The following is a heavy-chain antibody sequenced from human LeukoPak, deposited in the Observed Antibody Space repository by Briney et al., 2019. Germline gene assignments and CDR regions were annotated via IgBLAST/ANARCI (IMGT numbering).Heavy chain of an antibody. D-gene: IGHD4-17*01. Sequence: SETLSLTCAVSGASISSSGYSWWWVRQPPGKGLEWIGFTHNSGTTNYNPSLKSRVTMSLDTSKNQFSLQLSSVTAADTAFYFCARSRGGFGDYGSWFDPWGQGTLVTVSS. V-gene: IGHV4-61*08. CDR2: THNSGTT. CDR3: ARSRGGFGDYGSWFDP. CDR1: GASISSSGYS. J-gene: IGHJ5*02.